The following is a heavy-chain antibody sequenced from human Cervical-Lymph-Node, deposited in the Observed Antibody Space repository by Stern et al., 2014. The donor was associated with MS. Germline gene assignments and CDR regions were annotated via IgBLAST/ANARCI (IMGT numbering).Heavy chain of an antibody. CDR2: ISPGVLAT. CDR1: GYTFTGYY. Sequence: MQLVESGAEVKKPGASVKVSCKASGYTFTGYYMHWVRQAPGQGLEWMGMISPGVLATTYAQKFQGRVTITRDTSTRTVYMELSSLRSDDTAVYYCARGPNFWSGYQDYWGQGTLVTVSS. J-gene: IGHJ4*02. D-gene: IGHD3-3*01. CDR3: ARGPNFWSGYQDY. V-gene: IGHV1-46*01.